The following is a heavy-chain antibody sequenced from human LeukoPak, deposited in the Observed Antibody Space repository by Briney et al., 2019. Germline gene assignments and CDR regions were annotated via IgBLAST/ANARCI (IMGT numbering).Heavy chain of an antibody. CDR3: ASGSITGTTGFDY. D-gene: IGHD1-20*01. J-gene: IGHJ4*02. V-gene: IGHV4-34*01. Sequence: SETLSLTCAVYGGSFSGYYWSWIRQPPGKGLEWIGEINHSGSTNYNPSLKSRVTMSVDTSKNQFSLKLSSVTAADTAVYYCASGSITGTTGFDYWGQGTLVTVSS. CDR1: GGSFSGYY. CDR2: INHSGST.